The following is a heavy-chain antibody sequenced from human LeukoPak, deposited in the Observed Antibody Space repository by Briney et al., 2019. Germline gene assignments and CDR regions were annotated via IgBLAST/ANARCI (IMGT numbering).Heavy chain of an antibody. D-gene: IGHD2-15*01. V-gene: IGHV1-18*01. CDR3: VRGVEAPNWFDP. CDR2: ISAYNGNT. CDR1: GYTFTSYG. J-gene: IGHJ5*02. Sequence: ASVKVSCKASGYTFTSYGISWVRQAPGQGLEWMGWISAYNGNTNYAQRFQGRVTVTRDTSISTVYMELSRLTSDDTAVYYCVRGVEAPNWFDPWGQGTRVTVSS.